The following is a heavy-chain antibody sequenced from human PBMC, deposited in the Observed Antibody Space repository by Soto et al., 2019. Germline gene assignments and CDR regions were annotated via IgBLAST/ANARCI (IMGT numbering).Heavy chain of an antibody. D-gene: IGHD5-12*01. CDR3: NGVAREGYGPPFDY. CDR1: GFTFGDYA. CDR2: ITSKAYGGTA. Sequence: GGSLRLSCVGSGFTFGDYAMTWFRQAPGKGMEWVGFITSKAYGGTAEYAAAVKGRFTISRDDSKSIASLQMNSLKSEDTAVYYCNGVAREGYGPPFDYGGQGTLVTVSS. J-gene: IGHJ4*02. V-gene: IGHV3-49*03.